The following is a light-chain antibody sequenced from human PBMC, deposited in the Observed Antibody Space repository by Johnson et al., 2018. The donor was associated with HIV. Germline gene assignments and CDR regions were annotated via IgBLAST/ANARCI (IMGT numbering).Light chain of an antibody. CDR2: DNS. V-gene: IGLV1-51*01. J-gene: IGLJ1*01. Sequence: QSVLTQPPSVSAAPGQKVTISCSGSSSNIGNNYVSWYQQLPGTASKLLIYDNSKRPSGIHDRFSGSKSGTSATLVITGLQTGDEADYHCATWDSSLSVYVFGTGTKVTVL. CDR3: ATWDSSLSVYV. CDR1: SSNIGNNY.